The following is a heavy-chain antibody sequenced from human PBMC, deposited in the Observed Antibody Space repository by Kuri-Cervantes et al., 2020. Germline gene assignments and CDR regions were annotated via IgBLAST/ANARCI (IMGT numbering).Heavy chain of an antibody. CDR3: ARDLPGIAAAGTYFQH. J-gene: IGHJ1*01. D-gene: IGHD6-13*01. V-gene: IGHV3-33*01. Sequence: GGSLRLSCAASGFTFSSYGMHWVRQAPGKGLEWVAVIWYDGSNKYYADSVKGRFTISRDNSKNTLYLQMNSLRAEDTAVYYCARDLPGIAAAGTYFQHWGQGTLVTVSS. CDR2: IWYDGSNK. CDR1: GFTFSSYG.